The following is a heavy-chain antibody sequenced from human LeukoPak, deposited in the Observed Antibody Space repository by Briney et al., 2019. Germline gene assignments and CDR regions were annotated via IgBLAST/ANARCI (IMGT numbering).Heavy chain of an antibody. V-gene: IGHV3-30*02. Sequence: PGGSLRLSCAASGFTFSSYGMHWVRQAPGKGLEWVAFIRYDGSNKYYADSVKGRFTVSRDHSKDTLHLQMNSLRAEDTAVYFCARGSMDYYDTSGRDAFDMWGQGTMVTVSS. CDR2: IRYDGSNK. CDR3: ARGSMDYYDTSGRDAFDM. CDR1: GFTFSSYG. J-gene: IGHJ3*02. D-gene: IGHD3-22*01.